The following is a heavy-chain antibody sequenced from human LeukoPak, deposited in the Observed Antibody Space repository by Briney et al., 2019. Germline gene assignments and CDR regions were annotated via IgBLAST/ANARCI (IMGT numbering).Heavy chain of an antibody. CDR2: IYYSGST. CDR1: GGSISSSSYF. Sequence: PSETLSLTCTVSGGSISSSSYFWGWIRQPPGKGLEWIGSIYYSGSTYYNPSLKSRVTISVYTSKNQFSLKLSSVTAADTAEYYCARLVLGQWQVDYWGQGTLVTVSS. J-gene: IGHJ4*02. V-gene: IGHV4-39*01. D-gene: IGHD6-19*01. CDR3: ARLVLGQWQVDY.